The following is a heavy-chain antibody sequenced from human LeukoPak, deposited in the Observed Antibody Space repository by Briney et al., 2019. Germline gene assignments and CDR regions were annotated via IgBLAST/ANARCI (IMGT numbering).Heavy chain of an antibody. CDR1: GFTFSRYS. CDR2: ISSSSSNI. Sequence: GGSLRLSCAASGFTFSRYSMNWIRQAPGKGLEWVSYISSSSSNIYYADSVKGRFTISRDNAKNSLYLQMNSLRAEDTAVYYCAREGPRGHTYDLTFGYWGQGTLVTVSS. D-gene: IGHD5-18*01. CDR3: AREGPRGHTYDLTFGY. V-gene: IGHV3-48*01. J-gene: IGHJ4*02.